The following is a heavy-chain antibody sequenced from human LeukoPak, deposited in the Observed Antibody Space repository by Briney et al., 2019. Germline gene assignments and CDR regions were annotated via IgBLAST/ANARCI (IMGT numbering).Heavy chain of an antibody. CDR3: ARGYLSAAAGTSMAH. V-gene: IGHV1-69*06. J-gene: IGHJ4*02. Sequence: ASVKVSCKASGGTFSSYAISWVRQAPGQGLEWMGGIIPIFGTASYAQKFQGRDTITADKSTSTAYMELSSLRSEDTAVYYCARGYLSAAAGTSMAHWGQGTLVTVSS. CDR1: GGTFSSYA. D-gene: IGHD6-13*01. CDR2: IIPIFGTA.